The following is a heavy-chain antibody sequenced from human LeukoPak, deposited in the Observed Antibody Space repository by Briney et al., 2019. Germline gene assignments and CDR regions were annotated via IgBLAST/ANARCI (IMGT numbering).Heavy chain of an antibody. CDR1: GYTFTSYY. Sequence: RASVKVSCKASGYTFTSYYMHWVRQAPGQGLEWMGIINPSCGSTSYAQKFQGRVTMTRDTSTSTVYMELSSLRSEDTAVYYCAKEAGYCSSTSCLIGWFDPWGQGTLVTVSS. V-gene: IGHV1-46*01. D-gene: IGHD2-2*01. CDR2: INPSCGST. J-gene: IGHJ5*02. CDR3: AKEAGYCSSTSCLIGWFDP.